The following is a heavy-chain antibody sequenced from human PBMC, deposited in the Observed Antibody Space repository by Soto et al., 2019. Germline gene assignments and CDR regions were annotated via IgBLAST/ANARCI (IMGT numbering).Heavy chain of an antibody. CDR3: ASLSRGNY. Sequence: KTSETLSLTCAVYGGSFSGYYWSWIRQPPGKGLEWIGEINHSGSTNYNPSLKSRVTISVDTSKNQFSLKLSSVTAADTAVYYCASLSRGNYWGQGTLVTVSS. J-gene: IGHJ4*02. D-gene: IGHD3-16*01. CDR2: INHSGST. V-gene: IGHV4-34*01. CDR1: GGSFSGYY.